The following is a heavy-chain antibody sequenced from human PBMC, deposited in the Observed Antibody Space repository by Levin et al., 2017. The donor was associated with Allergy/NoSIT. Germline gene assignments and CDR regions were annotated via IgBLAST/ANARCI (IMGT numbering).Heavy chain of an antibody. Sequence: SVKVSCKASGGTFSSYTISWVRQAPGQGLEWMGRIIPILGIANYAQKFQGRVTITADKSTSTAYMELSSLRSEDTAVYYCATAQAGYYDSSGYYYIDYWGQGTLVTVSS. CDR2: IIPILGIA. V-gene: IGHV1-69*02. CDR1: GGTFSSYT. J-gene: IGHJ4*02. CDR3: ATAQAGYYDSSGYYYIDY. D-gene: IGHD3-22*01.